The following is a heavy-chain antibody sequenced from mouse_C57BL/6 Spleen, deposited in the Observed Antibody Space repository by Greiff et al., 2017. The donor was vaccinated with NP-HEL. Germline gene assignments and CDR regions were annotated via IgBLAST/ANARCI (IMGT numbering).Heavy chain of an antibody. CDR1: GYSITSGYY. Sequence: DVQLQESGPGLVKPSQSLSLTCSVTGYSITSGYYWNWIRQFPGNKLEWMGYISYDGSNNYNPSLKNRISITRDTSKNQFFLKLNSVTTEDTATYYCARGHYDYGFDYWGQGTTLTFSS. J-gene: IGHJ2*01. CDR3: ARGHYDYGFDY. V-gene: IGHV3-6*01. CDR2: ISYDGSN. D-gene: IGHD2-4*01.